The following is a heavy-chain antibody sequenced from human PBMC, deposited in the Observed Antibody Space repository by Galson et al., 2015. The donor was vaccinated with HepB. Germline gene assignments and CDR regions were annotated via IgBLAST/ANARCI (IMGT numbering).Heavy chain of an antibody. Sequence: SLRLSCAASASTFRAYAMHWVRQAPGKGLEWVALISYDGSNKQYADSVKGRFTISRDNSRDTLYLQMDSLRIDDTAIYFCAKDSDRYIGTLPEIWGQGTLVTVSS. J-gene: IGHJ4*02. CDR3: AKDSDRYIGTLPEI. D-gene: IGHD2-21*02. V-gene: IGHV3-30*18. CDR1: ASTFRAYA. CDR2: ISYDGSNK.